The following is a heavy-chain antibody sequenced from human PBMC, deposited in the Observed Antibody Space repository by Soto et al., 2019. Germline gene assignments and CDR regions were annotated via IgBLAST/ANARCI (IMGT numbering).Heavy chain of an antibody. Sequence: HWWSLGIACAAFGVTFTIYAMTWARKAPGKGLEWVSAISGSGGITYYADSVKGRFTISRDNSKNTLYLQMNSLRAEDTAVYYCAKFSWSGLIWDYYYYGMDVWGQGTTVTVSS. V-gene: IGHV3-23*01. D-gene: IGHD3-3*01. J-gene: IGHJ6*02. CDR2: ISGSGGIT. CDR3: AKFSWSGLIWDYYYYGMDV. CDR1: GVTFTIYA.